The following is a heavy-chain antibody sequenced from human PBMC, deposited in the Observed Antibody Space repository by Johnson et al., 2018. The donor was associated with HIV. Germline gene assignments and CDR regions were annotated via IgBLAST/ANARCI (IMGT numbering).Heavy chain of an antibody. Sequence: VQLVESGGGLVKPGGSLRLSCAASGFTFSNAWMSWVRQAPGKGLEWVARIKSDGGSTSYVDSVKGRFIISRDNTKNTLYLQMNSLRVEDTAVYYCAKGADYADYEGAFDIWGQGTMVTVSS. D-gene: IGHD4-17*01. V-gene: IGHV3-74*02. CDR1: GFTFSNAW. CDR3: AKGADYADYEGAFDI. J-gene: IGHJ3*02. CDR2: IKSDGGST.